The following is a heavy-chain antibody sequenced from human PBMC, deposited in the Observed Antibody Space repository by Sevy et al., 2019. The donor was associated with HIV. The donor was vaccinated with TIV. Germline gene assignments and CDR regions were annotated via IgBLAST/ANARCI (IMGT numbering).Heavy chain of an antibody. CDR1: GFTVSSNY. D-gene: IGHD2-15*01. V-gene: IGHV3-53*01. J-gene: IGHJ4*02. CDR3: ARDGGHCSGGSCYLSFDY. CDR2: IYSGGST. Sequence: GGSLRLSCAASGFTVSSNYMSWVRQAPGKGLEWVSVIYSGGSTYYADSVKGRFTISRDNSKNTLYLQMNSLRAEDTAVYYCARDGGHCSGGSCYLSFDYWGQGTLVTVSS.